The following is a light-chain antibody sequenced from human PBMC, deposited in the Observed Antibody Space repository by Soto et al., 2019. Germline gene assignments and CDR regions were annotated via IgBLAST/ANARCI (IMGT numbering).Light chain of an antibody. Sequence: QAVVTQESSLTVSPGGTVTVTCGSSAGAVTSGHWPYWFQQRPGQAPRTLIYDTNIKHSWTPGRFSGSLLGGKAALTLSGAQPEDEADYYCCLSHGGVVVFGGGTRLTVL. CDR2: DTN. V-gene: IGLV7-46*01. CDR1: AGAVTSGHW. CDR3: CLSHGGVVV. J-gene: IGLJ2*01.